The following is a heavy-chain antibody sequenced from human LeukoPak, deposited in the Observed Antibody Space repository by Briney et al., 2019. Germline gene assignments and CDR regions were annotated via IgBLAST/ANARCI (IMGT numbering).Heavy chain of an antibody. CDR1: GFTFDDYA. CDR2: ISGDGVNT. D-gene: IGHD6-6*01. V-gene: IGHV3-43*02. Sequence: PGGSLRLSCAASGFTFDDYAMHWVRQAPGKGLEWVSPISGDGVNTFYADSVKGRFTISRDNSKNSLYLQMNSLRTEDTALYYCARDKPSSHFDYWGQGTLVTVSS. CDR3: ARDKPSSHFDY. J-gene: IGHJ4*02.